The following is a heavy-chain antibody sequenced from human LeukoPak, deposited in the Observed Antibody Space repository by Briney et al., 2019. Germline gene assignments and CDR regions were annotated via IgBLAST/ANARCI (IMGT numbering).Heavy chain of an antibody. Sequence: SVKVSCKASGGTFSSYAISWVRQAPGQGLEWMGRIIPIFGTANYAQKFQGRVTITTDESTSTAYMELSSLRSEDTAVYYCARPAEVIDGDYDAFDIWGQGTMVTVPS. V-gene: IGHV1-69*05. J-gene: IGHJ3*02. D-gene: IGHD4-17*01. CDR3: ARPAEVIDGDYDAFDI. CDR2: IIPIFGTA. CDR1: GGTFSSYA.